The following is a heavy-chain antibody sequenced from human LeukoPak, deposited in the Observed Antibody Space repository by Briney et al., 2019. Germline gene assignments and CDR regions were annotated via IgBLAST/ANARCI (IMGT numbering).Heavy chain of an antibody. CDR2: MSSGGSNE. CDR1: GFTFSSYG. Sequence: SGGSLRLSCAASGFTFSSYGMHWVRQAPGKGLEWVAVMSSGGSNEYYADSVKGRFTISRDNSKNTLYLQVNSLRAEDTAVYYCAKGYYDSSAYYFDYWGQGTLVTVSS. CDR3: AKGYYDSSAYYFDY. D-gene: IGHD3-22*01. J-gene: IGHJ4*02. V-gene: IGHV3-30*18.